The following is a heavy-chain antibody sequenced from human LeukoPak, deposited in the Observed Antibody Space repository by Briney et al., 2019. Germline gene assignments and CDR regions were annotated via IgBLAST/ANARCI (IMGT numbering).Heavy chain of an antibody. Sequence: GGSLRLSWEASGFSMSVYWMSWVRQAPGKGLEWVGNIKPDGSERNYVDSVKGRFTISRDNDKKSLYLQMSSLRAEDTAVYYCARDWGAYYHFFDYWGQGTLVTVSS. CDR2: IKPDGSER. J-gene: IGHJ4*02. CDR1: GFSMSVYW. V-gene: IGHV3-7*01. D-gene: IGHD3-22*01. CDR3: ARDWGAYYHFFDY.